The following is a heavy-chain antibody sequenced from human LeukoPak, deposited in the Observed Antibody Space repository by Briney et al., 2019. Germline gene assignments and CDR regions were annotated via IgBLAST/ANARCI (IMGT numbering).Heavy chain of an antibody. Sequence: GGSLRLSCSASGFTFSGSEMNWVRQAPGKGLELISFISTSGNTIYYADSVKGRFTISRDNAKNSLFLQMNSLRVDDSAVYYCARGFYDTSPLNYCMDVWGKGTTVTVSS. CDR2: ISTSGNTI. CDR1: GFTFSGSE. D-gene: IGHD3-22*01. J-gene: IGHJ6*03. V-gene: IGHV3-48*03. CDR3: ARGFYDTSPLNYCMDV.